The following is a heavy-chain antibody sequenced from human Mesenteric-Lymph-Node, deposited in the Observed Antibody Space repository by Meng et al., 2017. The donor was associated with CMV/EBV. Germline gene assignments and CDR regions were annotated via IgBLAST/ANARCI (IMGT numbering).Heavy chain of an antibody. CDR1: GCTLRTSG. Sequence: GESLKIPWVASGCTLRTSGMQLVREAPGKGPEGVAFMRYDGKYEYHAGAVRGRFTMSGDNAENTLYLQINSVRAEDRAFYYCAKDVWEDGGRPDYWGQGTLVTVSS. CDR3: AKDVWEDGGRPDY. V-gene: IGHV3-30*02. D-gene: IGHD3-16*01. J-gene: IGHJ4*02. CDR2: MRYDGKYE.